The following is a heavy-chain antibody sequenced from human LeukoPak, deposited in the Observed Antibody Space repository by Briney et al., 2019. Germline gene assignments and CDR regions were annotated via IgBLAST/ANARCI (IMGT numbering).Heavy chain of an antibody. J-gene: IGHJ5*02. Sequence: GGSLRLSCAASGFTFSSYWMSWVRQAPGKGLEWVANIKQDGSEKYYVDSVKGRFTISRDNAKNSLYLQMNSLRAEDTAVYYCARKVGDGSGYYYADNWFDPWGQGTLVTVSS. CDR1: GFTFSSYW. D-gene: IGHD3-22*01. CDR3: ARKVGDGSGYYYADNWFDP. CDR2: IKQDGSEK. V-gene: IGHV3-7*03.